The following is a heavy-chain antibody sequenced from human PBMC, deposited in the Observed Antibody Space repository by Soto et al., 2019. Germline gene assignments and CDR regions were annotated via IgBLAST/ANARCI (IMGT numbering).Heavy chain of an antibody. CDR2: ISGSGANT. D-gene: IGHD3-10*01. CDR3: AKDVVYFDSGTYSTLDY. Sequence: GGSLRLSCAASGFTFSNYAMNWVRQAPGKGLEWVSGISGSGANTYYADFVKGRFTISRDNSKNTLYLQMNSLRAEDTAVYYCAKDVVYFDSGTYSTLDYWGQGTLVTVSS. CDR1: GFTFSNYA. J-gene: IGHJ4*02. V-gene: IGHV3-23*01.